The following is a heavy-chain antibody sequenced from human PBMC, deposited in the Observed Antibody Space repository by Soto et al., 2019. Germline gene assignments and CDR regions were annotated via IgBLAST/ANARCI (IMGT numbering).Heavy chain of an antibody. J-gene: IGHJ5*02. V-gene: IGHV1-8*02. CDR3: ASRRDFWSGYYT. Sequence: GVSVKVSCKASGYTFTNFGINWVRQATGQGLEWMGWMNPNSGNTGYAQKFQGRVTMTRNTSISTAYMELSSLRSEDTAVYYCASRRDFWSGYYTWGQGTLVTVSS. D-gene: IGHD3-3*01. CDR2: MNPNSGNT. CDR1: GYTFTNFG.